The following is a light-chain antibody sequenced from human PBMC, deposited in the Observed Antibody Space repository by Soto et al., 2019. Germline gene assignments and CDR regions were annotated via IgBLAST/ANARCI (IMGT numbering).Light chain of an antibody. V-gene: IGKV3-11*01. J-gene: IGKJ2*01. Sequence: EIVLTQSPATLSLSPGDRVTLSCRASQSVGSYLAWYQQKPGQAPRLLIYGASNRDTGIPARFSGSGSGTDFTLTISSLEPEDFAVYFCQNRNNWPPDATFGQGTRLEIK. CDR3: QNRNNWPPDAT. CDR2: GAS. CDR1: QSVGSY.